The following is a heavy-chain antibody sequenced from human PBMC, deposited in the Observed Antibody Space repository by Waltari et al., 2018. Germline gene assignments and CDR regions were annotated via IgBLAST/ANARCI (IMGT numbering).Heavy chain of an antibody. CDR2: IRYDGSNK. CDR1: GFTFSRYG. D-gene: IGHD1-26*01. J-gene: IGHJ6*03. CDR3: AKDQLVGAIYYYYYYMDV. V-gene: IGHV3-30*02. Sequence: QVQLVESGGGVVQPGGSLRLSCAASGFTFSRYGMHWVWPAPGKGLEWVAFIRYDGSNKYYADSVKGRFTISRDNSKNTLYLQMNSLRAEDTAVYYCAKDQLVGAIYYYYYYMDVWGKGTTVTISS.